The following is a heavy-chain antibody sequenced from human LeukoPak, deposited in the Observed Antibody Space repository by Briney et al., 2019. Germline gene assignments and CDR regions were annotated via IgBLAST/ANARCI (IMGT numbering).Heavy chain of an antibody. D-gene: IGHD3-10*01. Sequence: GGSLRLSCPASGFTFSSYAMHWVRQAPGKGLEYVSAISSNGGSTYYASSVKGRFTISRDNSKNTLYLQMGSLRAEDMAVYYCARDIGLLWFGELFGGLDYWGRGTLVTVSS. CDR3: ARDIGLLWFGELFGGLDY. CDR1: GFTFSSYA. J-gene: IGHJ4*02. V-gene: IGHV3-64*01. CDR2: ISSNGGST.